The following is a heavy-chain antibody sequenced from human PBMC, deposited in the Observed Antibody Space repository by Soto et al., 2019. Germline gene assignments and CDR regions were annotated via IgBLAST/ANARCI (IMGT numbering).Heavy chain of an antibody. CDR1: GYTFTSYH. V-gene: IGHV1-18*01. CDR2: ISAYNTNT. CDR3: ARDTPPTDY. Sequence: QVQLVQSGAEVKKPGASVKVSCKTSGYTFTSYHISWVPQAPGQGLEWMGWISAYNTNTNYAQKFQGRVTMTTATLTSTAYMELRSLRSDDTAVYYCARDTPPTDYWGQGTLVTVSS. J-gene: IGHJ4*02.